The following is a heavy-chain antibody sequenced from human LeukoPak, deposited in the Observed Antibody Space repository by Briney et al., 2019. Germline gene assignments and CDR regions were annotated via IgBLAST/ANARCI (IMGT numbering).Heavy chain of an antibody. CDR3: ARGGGARLRYPFDY. Sequence: VASVKVSCKASGYTFSSYPMIWVRQAPGQGLEWMGWIDTNTGNPSNAQGFTGRFVFSLDTPVSTTFLYINNLKADDTAVYYCARGGGARLRYPFDYWGQGTLVTVSS. CDR1: GYTFSSYP. D-gene: IGHD3-16*01. V-gene: IGHV7-4-1*02. CDR2: IDTNTGNP. J-gene: IGHJ4*02.